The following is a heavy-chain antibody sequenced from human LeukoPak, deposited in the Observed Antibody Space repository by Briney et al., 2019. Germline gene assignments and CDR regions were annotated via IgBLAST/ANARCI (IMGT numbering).Heavy chain of an antibody. V-gene: IGHV3-21*01. CDR3: ARDGGRAVAGKNYYYYYYMDV. CDR1: GFTFSGYS. Sequence: GGSLRLSCAASGFTFSGYSMNWVRQAPGKGLEWVSSISSSSSYIYYADSVKGRFTISRDNAKNSLYLQMNSLRAEDTAVYYCARDGGRAVAGKNYYYYYYMDVWGKGTTVTVSS. J-gene: IGHJ6*03. CDR2: ISSSSSYI. D-gene: IGHD6-19*01.